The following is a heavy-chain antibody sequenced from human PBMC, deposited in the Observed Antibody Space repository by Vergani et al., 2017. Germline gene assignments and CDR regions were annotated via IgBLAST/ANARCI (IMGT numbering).Heavy chain of an antibody. V-gene: IGHV1-2*02. Sequence: QVQLVQSGAEVKKPGASVKVSCKASGYTFTGYYMHWVRQAPGQGLEWMGWINPNSGGTNYVQKFQGRVTITADKSTSTAYMELSSLRSEDTAGYYCARDRNIVVVPAATRPTDYYGMDVWGQGTTVTVSS. D-gene: IGHD2-2*01. CDR2: INPNSGGT. CDR3: ARDRNIVVVPAATRPTDYYGMDV. J-gene: IGHJ6*02. CDR1: GYTFTGYY.